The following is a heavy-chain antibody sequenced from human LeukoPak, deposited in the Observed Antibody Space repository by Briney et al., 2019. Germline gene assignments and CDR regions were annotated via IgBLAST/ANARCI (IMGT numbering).Heavy chain of an antibody. CDR1: GFTFSSYG. Sequence: AGGSLRLSCAASGFTFSSYGMHWVRQAPGKGLEWVAVIWYDGSNKYYADSVKGRFTISRDDSKNTLYLQMNSLKTEDTAVYYCTTGWSGYYAFDIWGQGTMVTVSS. CDR2: IWYDGSNK. CDR3: TTGWSGYYAFDI. J-gene: IGHJ3*02. V-gene: IGHV3-33*01. D-gene: IGHD3-3*01.